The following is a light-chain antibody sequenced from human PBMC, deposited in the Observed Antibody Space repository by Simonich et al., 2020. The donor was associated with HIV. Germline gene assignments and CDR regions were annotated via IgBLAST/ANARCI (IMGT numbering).Light chain of an antibody. J-gene: IGLJ2*01. V-gene: IGLV6-57*01. Sequence: NFMLTQPHSVSESPGKTVTISCTRSSGSMASNYVQWYQQRPGSSPTTVIYDDNQRPSGVPDRFSGSIDSSSNSASLTISGLKTEDEADYYCQSYDSSIRVFGGGTKVTVL. CDR3: QSYDSSIRV. CDR1: SGSMASNY. CDR2: DDN.